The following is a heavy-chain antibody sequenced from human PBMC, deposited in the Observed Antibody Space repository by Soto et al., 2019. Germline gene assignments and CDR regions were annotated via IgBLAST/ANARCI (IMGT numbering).Heavy chain of an antibody. CDR2: LKSDGSGT. V-gene: IGHV3-74*01. J-gene: IGHJ4*02. CDR1: GFTFSSYW. Sequence: EVQLVESGGGLVQPGGSLRLSCAASGFTFSSYWMHWVRQAPGKGLVWVSRLKSDGSGTTYADSVKGRLTISRDNAKKTLYLQMTGLRAEDTAVYYCVRGDGDYSDGNGYLGRHWGQGTLVTVSS. CDR3: VRGDGDYSDGNGYLGRH. D-gene: IGHD5-18*01.